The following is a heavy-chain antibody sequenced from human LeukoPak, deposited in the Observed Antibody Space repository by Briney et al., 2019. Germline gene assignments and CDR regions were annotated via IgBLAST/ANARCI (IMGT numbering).Heavy chain of an antibody. CDR1: GGSISSGGYS. Sequence: PSQTLSLTCAVSGGSISSGGYSWSWIRQPPGKGLEWIGYIYHSGSTYYNPSLKSRVTISADTSKNQFSLKLSSVTAADTAVYYCARIVSSGFSDYWGQGTQVAVSS. J-gene: IGHJ4*02. V-gene: IGHV4-30-2*02. CDR2: IYHSGST. CDR3: ARIVSSGFSDY. D-gene: IGHD3-22*01.